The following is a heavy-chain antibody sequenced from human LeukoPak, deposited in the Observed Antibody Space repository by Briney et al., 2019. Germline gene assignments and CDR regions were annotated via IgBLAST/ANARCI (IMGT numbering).Heavy chain of an antibody. V-gene: IGHV3-7*01. Sequence: PSETLSLTCAVYGGSFSGYYWSWVRQAPGKGLEWVANIKQDGSEKYYVDSVKGRFTISRDNAKNSLYLQMNSLRAEDTAVYYCARDSDLDPWGQGTLVTVSS. CDR3: ARDSDLDP. J-gene: IGHJ5*02. CDR1: GGSFSGYY. CDR2: IKQDGSEK.